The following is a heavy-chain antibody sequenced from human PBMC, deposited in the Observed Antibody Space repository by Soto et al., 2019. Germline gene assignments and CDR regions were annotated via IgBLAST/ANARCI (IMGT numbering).Heavy chain of an antibody. Sequence: EVQLVETGGGLIQPGVSLRLSWAVSGLTVSTNYMSWGRQAPGKGLEWVSVIYYDDGSTYYADSVKGRFSISRDSSRNTLYLQMNSLRAEDTAVYYCASGQQVILRYYYGLDVWGQGTTVTVSS. D-gene: IGHD6-13*01. CDR1: GLTVSTNY. CDR2: IYYDDGST. CDR3: ASGQQVILRYYYGLDV. J-gene: IGHJ6*02. V-gene: IGHV3-53*02.